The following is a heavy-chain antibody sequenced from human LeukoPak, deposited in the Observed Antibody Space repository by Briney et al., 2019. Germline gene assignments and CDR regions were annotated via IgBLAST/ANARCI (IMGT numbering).Heavy chain of an antibody. J-gene: IGHJ4*02. Sequence: SETLSLTCTVSGGSISSNNYYWGWIRRPPGKGLEWIGSIYYSGSAYYNPSLKSRVTISVDTSKNQFSLRLSSVTAADTALYYCARVYSSGSVYDNWGQGTLVTVSS. CDR1: GGSISSNNYY. D-gene: IGHD6-19*01. CDR3: ARVYSSGSVYDN. V-gene: IGHV4-39*01. CDR2: IYYSGSA.